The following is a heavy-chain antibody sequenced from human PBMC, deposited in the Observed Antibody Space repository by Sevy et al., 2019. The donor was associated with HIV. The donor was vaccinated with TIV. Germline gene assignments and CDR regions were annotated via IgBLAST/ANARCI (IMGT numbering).Heavy chain of an antibody. D-gene: IGHD2-8*01. V-gene: IGHV3-48*03. CDR3: TGNGGAFDNGFDP. J-gene: IGHJ5*02. CDR2: ISSSGCSI. Sequence: GGSLRLSCTASGFTFSSYDMNWVRQAPGKGLEWVSKISSSGCSIYYADSVKGRFTISRDNAKNSLNLQMNSLRAEDTAVYYCTGNGGAFDNGFDPWGQGTLVTVSS. CDR1: GFTFSSYD.